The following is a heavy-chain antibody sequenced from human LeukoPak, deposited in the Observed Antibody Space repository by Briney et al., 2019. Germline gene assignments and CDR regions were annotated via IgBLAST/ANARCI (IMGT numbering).Heavy chain of an antibody. CDR2: IRYDGSNK. CDR3: ARNPSGYSYPDYFDY. J-gene: IGHJ4*02. CDR1: GFTFSSYG. D-gene: IGHD5-18*01. Sequence: SGGSLRLSCAASGFTFSSYGMHWVRQAPGKGLEWVAFIRYDGSNKYYADSVKGRFTISRDNSKNTLYLQMNSLRAEDTAVYYCARNPSGYSYPDYFDYWGQGTLVTVSS. V-gene: IGHV3-30*02.